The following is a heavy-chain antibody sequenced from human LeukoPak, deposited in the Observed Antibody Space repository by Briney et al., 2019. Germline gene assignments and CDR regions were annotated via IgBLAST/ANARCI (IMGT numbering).Heavy chain of an antibody. CDR1: GLTFGRYW. Sequence: PGGSLRLSCAASGLTFGRYWMHWVRQAPGKGLVWVSRINNDGSTTTYADAVKGRFTISRDTAKNTVFLQMDSLRADDTAMYYCARTPGGALGSWGQGTQVTVSS. CDR3: ARTPGGALGS. D-gene: IGHD4-23*01. J-gene: IGHJ4*02. CDR2: INNDGSTT. V-gene: IGHV3-74*01.